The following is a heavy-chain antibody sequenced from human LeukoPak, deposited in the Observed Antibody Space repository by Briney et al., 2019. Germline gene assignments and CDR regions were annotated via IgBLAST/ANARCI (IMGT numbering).Heavy chain of an antibody. CDR2: IYPDDSDT. V-gene: IGHV5-51*06. D-gene: IGHD6-13*01. J-gene: IGHJ6*02. CDR3: ARGREAAAGDGDWYYYYYGMDV. Sequence: GESLKISCKASGYIFTTHWLGWVRQMPGKGLEWMGMIYPDDSDTRYNPSFQGQVTMSADKSISTASLQWSSLKASDTAIYYCARGREAAAGDGDWYYYYYGMDVWGQGTTVTVSS. CDR1: GYIFTTHW.